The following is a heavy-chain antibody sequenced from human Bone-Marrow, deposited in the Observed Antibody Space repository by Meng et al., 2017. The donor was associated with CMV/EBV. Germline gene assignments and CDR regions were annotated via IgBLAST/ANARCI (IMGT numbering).Heavy chain of an antibody. V-gene: IGHV4-61*01. D-gene: IGHD2-2*01. J-gene: IGHJ5*02. CDR2: IYYSGST. CDR3: ARAPIVVVPAAIIGGWFDP. Sequence: SETLSLTCTVSGGSVSSGSYYWSWIRQPPGKGLEWIGYIYYSGSTNYNPSLKSRVTISVDTSKNQFSLKLSSVTAADTAVYYCARAPIVVVPAAIIGGWFDPWAQGTLATVSS. CDR1: GGSVSSGSYY.